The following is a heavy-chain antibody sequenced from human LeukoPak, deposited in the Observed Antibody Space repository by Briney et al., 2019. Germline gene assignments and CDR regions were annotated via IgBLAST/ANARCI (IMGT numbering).Heavy chain of an antibody. CDR3: ARQAKQWLPPGWFYA. CDR2: IYYSGST. J-gene: IGHJ5*02. Sequence: PSETLSPACTVSGASLSSSSYYWGWIRPPPGKGLEWIGRIYYSGSTYYNPPLKSRVTISVDTSKNQFPLKLSSVTAADTAVYYCARQAKQWLPPGWFYAWGQGTLVTVSS. CDR1: GASLSSSSYY. V-gene: IGHV4-39*01. D-gene: IGHD6-19*01.